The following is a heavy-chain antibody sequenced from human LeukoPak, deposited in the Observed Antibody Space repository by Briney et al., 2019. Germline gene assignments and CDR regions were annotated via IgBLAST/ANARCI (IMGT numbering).Heavy chain of an antibody. Sequence: PSETLSLTCTVPGVSISGYYWSWIRQPAGKGLEWIGRIYISRGTTYNPSLRSRVIMSVDTSKNQFSLQLTSVTAADTAMYYCARESRIVEGDGYHIDVWGKGTTVTISS. D-gene: IGHD1-26*01. CDR3: ARESRIVEGDGYHIDV. CDR1: GVSISGYY. CDR2: IYISRGT. J-gene: IGHJ6*03. V-gene: IGHV4-4*07.